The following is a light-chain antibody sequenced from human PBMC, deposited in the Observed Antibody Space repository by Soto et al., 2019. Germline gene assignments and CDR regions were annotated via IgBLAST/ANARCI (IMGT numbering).Light chain of an antibody. V-gene: IGKV3-20*01. CDR2: GAF. CDR3: QQFGTSSLVT. CDR1: QSVNSNY. Sequence: EIVLTQSPGILSLSPGERATLSCRANQSVNSNYLAWFQQHPGQPPRLLIFGAFSRAIGIPDRFSGSGTETDFTLSITRLEPEDFAVYYCQQFGTSSLVTFGPGTKVDIK. J-gene: IGKJ3*01.